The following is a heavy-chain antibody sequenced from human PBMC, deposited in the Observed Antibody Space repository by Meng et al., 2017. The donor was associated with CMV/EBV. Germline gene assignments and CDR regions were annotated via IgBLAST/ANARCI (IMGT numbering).Heavy chain of an antibody. J-gene: IGHJ6*02. CDR1: GFTFSNYG. Sequence: GGLLRLPCAAPGFTFSNYGMYGVRQAPGTGLEWVTFIRYDGSNKYYADSVKGRFTLSSDNSKNTLFLQMNSLRAEDTAVYYCAGPLTNYDFWSGYYSGSRMDVWGQGTTVTVSS. CDR2: IRYDGSNK. V-gene: IGHV3-30*02. CDR3: AGPLTNYDFWSGYYSGSRMDV. D-gene: IGHD3-3*01.